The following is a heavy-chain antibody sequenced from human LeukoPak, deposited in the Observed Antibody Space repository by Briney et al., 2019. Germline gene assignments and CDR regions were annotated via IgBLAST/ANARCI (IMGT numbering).Heavy chain of an antibody. CDR3: ASGSGWNGY. Sequence: SETLSLTCTVSGGSISGYYWSWIRQPPVKGLEWIGYIYYRGSTNYNPSLKSRVTISVDTSRTQFSLKLSSVTAADTAVYYCASGSGWNGYWGQGTLVTVSS. CDR2: IYYRGST. J-gene: IGHJ4*02. V-gene: IGHV4-59*08. CDR1: GGSISGYY. D-gene: IGHD6-19*01.